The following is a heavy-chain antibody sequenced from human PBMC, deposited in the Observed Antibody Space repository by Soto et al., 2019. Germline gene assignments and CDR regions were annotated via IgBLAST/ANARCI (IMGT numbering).Heavy chain of an antibody. CDR2: IYWDDDK. CDR1: GFSLSTSGVG. Sequence: SGPTLVNPTQTLTLTGTFSGFSLSTSGVGVGWIRQPPGKGLEWLALIYWDDDKRYSPSLKSRLTITKDTSKNQVVLTMTNMDHVDPATYYCAHSAWFIRIDYGGCGIQFDYWGQGTLVTVS. CDR3: AHSAWFIRIDYGGCGIQFDY. V-gene: IGHV2-5*02. J-gene: IGHJ4*02. D-gene: IGHD4-17*01.